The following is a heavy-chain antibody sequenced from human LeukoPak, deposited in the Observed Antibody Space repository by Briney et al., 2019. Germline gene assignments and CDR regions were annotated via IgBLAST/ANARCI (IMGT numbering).Heavy chain of an antibody. CDR2: IKPSGGST. Sequence: SVNPSCEPSGDTFTGDYMHSGPHTPQQGLECMGIIKPSGGSTSYAQKFQGRVTMTRDTSTSTVYMELSSLRSEDTAVYYCAKGRITGPGILVYWGQGTLVTVSS. D-gene: IGHD1-20*01. CDR1: GDTFTGDY. V-gene: IGHV1-46*01. J-gene: IGHJ4*02. CDR3: AKGRITGPGILVY.